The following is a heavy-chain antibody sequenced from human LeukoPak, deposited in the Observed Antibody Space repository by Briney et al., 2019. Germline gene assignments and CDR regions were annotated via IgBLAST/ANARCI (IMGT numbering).Heavy chain of an antibody. Sequence: PGGSLRLSCGPSGFSFSAYCMHWVRQAPGKGLEWVAVISYDGGKKFYADSVKGRFTISRDNAKNTMSLQMNSLRAEDTALYYCAKASNSGYFYGSGRYENWFDAWGQGTLVTVSS. D-gene: IGHD3-10*01. CDR1: GFSFSAYC. J-gene: IGHJ5*02. CDR2: ISYDGGKK. CDR3: AKASNSGYFYGSGRYENWFDA. V-gene: IGHV3-30*18.